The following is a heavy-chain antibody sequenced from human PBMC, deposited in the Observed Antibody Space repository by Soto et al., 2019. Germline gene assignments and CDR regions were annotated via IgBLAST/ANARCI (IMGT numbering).Heavy chain of an antibody. J-gene: IGHJ3*02. V-gene: IGHV3-7*01. CDR3: AIHPGRGAFDI. D-gene: IGHD3-10*01. Sequence: SLRLSCAASGFTFSSYWMSWVRQAPGKGLEWVANIKQDGSEKYSVDSVKGRFTISRDNAKNSLYLQMNSLRAEDTAVYYCAIHPGRGAFDIWGQGTMVTVSS. CDR2: IKQDGSEK. CDR1: GFTFSSYW.